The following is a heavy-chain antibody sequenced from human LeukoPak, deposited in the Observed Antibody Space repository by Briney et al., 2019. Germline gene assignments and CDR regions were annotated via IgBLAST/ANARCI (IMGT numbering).Heavy chain of an antibody. J-gene: IGHJ4*02. CDR3: AQRGGFDSSGHYFAY. Sequence: SAPTLSNPTPTLTLTCSFSRFSLRTTGVGVGWIRQPPAKALESLALNYWDDDKRYTPSLKSRLTITKDTSKNQVVLTVTNMDPVDTATYYCAQRGGFDSSGHYFAYWGQGTLVTVSS. CDR2: NYWDDDK. CDR1: RFSLRTTGVG. D-gene: IGHD3-22*01. V-gene: IGHV2-5*02.